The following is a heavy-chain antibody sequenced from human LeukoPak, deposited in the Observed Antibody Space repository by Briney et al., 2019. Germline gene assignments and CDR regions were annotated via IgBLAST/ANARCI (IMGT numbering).Heavy chain of an antibody. V-gene: IGHV3-66*01. Sequence: GGSLRLSCAASGFRVSNDYMSWVRQAPGKGLEWISFIFAGGSAYYADSVKGRFTISRDRSKNTLFLQMNSLRAEDTAVYYCAKANSYDSYYFDYWGQGALVSVSS. D-gene: IGHD3-16*01. CDR1: GFRVSNDY. J-gene: IGHJ4*02. CDR3: AKANSYDSYYFDY. CDR2: IFAGGSA.